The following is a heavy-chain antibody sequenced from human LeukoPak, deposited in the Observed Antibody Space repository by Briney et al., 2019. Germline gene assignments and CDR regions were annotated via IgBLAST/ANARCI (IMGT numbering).Heavy chain of an antibody. J-gene: IGHJ4*02. CDR1: GGSISSGSYY. CDR3: ARDQSGSYYFDY. D-gene: IGHD1-26*01. V-gene: IGHV4-61*02. CDR2: IYTSGST. Sequence: SETLSLTCTVSGGSISSGSYYWSWIRQPAGKGLEWIGRIYTSGSTNYNPSLKSRVTISVDTSMNQFSLKLSSVTAADTAVYYCARDQSGSYYFDYWGQGTLVTVSS.